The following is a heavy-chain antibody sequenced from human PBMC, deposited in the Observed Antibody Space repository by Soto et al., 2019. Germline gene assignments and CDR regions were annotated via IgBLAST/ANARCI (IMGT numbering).Heavy chain of an antibody. J-gene: IGHJ5*02. D-gene: IGHD3-22*01. Sequence: SVKGSWKASGGNFSSYAIRCLRQAPGQGLESMGGIIPIFGTANYAQKFQGRVTITADKSTSTAYMELSSLRSEDTAVYYCARAKKYYYDSSGPRGSWFDPWGQGTPVTVSS. CDR3: ARAKKYYYDSSGPRGSWFDP. V-gene: IGHV1-69*06. CDR2: IIPIFGTA. CDR1: GGNFSSYA.